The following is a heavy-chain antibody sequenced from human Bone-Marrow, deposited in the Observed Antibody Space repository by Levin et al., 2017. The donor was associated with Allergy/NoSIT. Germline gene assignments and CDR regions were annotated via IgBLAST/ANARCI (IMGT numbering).Heavy chain of an antibody. J-gene: IGHJ6*02. CDR1: GFSFRSYW. CDR2: ISIDGGRI. Sequence: ASVKVSCVASGFSFRSYWMHWVRQAPGKGLLWVSRISIDGGRITYADSVKGRFTISRDDAKNTLYLQMNSLRAEDTAVYYCARFKGYSGYGSWENKYYYYGLDVWSQGTTVTVSS. D-gene: IGHD5-12*01. CDR3: ARFKGYSGYGSWENKYYYYGLDV. V-gene: IGHV3-74*03.